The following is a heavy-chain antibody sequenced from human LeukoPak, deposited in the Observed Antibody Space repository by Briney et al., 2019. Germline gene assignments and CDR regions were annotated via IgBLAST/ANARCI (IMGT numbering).Heavy chain of an antibody. Sequence: ASVKVSCKAPGYTFTGYYMHWVRQAPGQGLEWMGWINPNSGGTNYAQKFQGRVTMTRDTSISTAYVELSRLRSDDTAVYYCARDRGLETGMWGDHDAFDIWGQGTMVTVSS. CDR1: GYTFTGYY. D-gene: IGHD1-1*01. J-gene: IGHJ3*02. V-gene: IGHV1-2*02. CDR2: INPNSGGT. CDR3: ARDRGLETGMWGDHDAFDI.